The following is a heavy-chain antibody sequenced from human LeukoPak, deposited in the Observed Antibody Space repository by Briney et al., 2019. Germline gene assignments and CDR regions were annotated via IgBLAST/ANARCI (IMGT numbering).Heavy chain of an antibody. J-gene: IGHJ5*01. Sequence: SETLSLTCAVYGGSFSGYYWSWIRQPPGKGLEWIGEINHSGSTNYNPSLNSRVTISVVTSDQFTLQLNSVTAADTAVYYCVRHDGRGGATMGAFDSWGQGSLVTVSS. D-gene: IGHD5-12*01. V-gene: IGHV4-34*01. CDR3: VRHDGRGGATMGAFDS. CDR1: GGSFSGYY. CDR2: INHSGST.